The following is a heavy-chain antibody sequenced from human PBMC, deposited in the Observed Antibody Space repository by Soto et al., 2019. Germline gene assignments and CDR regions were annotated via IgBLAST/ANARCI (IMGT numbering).Heavy chain of an antibody. D-gene: IGHD1-20*01. V-gene: IGHV1-2*02. CDR1: GYTFTGYY. CDR2: INPNSGGT. J-gene: IGHJ4*02. CDR3: ARGTLLTRITETTGGIGY. Sequence: ASVKVSCKASGYTFTGYYMHWVRQAPGQGLEWMGWINPNSGGTNYAQKFQGRVTMTRDTSISTAYMELSRLRSDDTAVYYCARGTLLTRITETTGGIGYWGQGTLVTVSS.